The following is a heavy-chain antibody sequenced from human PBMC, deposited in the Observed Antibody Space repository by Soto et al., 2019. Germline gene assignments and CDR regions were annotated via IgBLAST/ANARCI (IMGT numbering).Heavy chain of an antibody. CDR3: AKDPNSGRLNYYYGMDV. V-gene: IGHV3-30*18. D-gene: IGHD6-25*01. J-gene: IGHJ6*02. CDR1: GFTFSSYG. CDR2: ISYDGSNK. Sequence: QVQLVESGGGVVQPGRSLRLSCAASGFTFSSYGMHWVRQAPGKGLEWVAVISYDGSNKYYADSVKGRFTISRDNSKNTLYLQMNSLRAEDTAVYYCAKDPNSGRLNYYYGMDVWGQGTTVTVSS.